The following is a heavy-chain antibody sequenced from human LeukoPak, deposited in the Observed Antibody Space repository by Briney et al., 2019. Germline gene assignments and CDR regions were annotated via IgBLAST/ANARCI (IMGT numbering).Heavy chain of an antibody. Sequence: GGSLRLSCTASGVTLSNYAMHWVRRPPGRGLEWVAVISFDGTNKYYGGSVEGRFSVSRDNSKNTLYLQMNSLRPDDTAMYYCATDYGDYEPIDYWGQGTLVTVSS. CDR2: ISFDGTNK. CDR3: ATDYGDYEPIDY. J-gene: IGHJ4*02. V-gene: IGHV3-30*04. CDR1: GVTLSNYA. D-gene: IGHD4-17*01.